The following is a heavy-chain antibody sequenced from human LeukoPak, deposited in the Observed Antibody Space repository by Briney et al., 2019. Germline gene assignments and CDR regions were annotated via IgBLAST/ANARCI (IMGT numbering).Heavy chain of an antibody. V-gene: IGHV3-64D*06. CDR2: SSSSNGGST. D-gene: IGHD6-19*01. Sequence: GGSLRLSCSASGSTFSTLPMHWVRQAPGKGLEYVSGSSSSNGGSTYYADSVKGRFTISRDNSKNTLYLQMSSLRPEDTAVYYCVKQSSGWVYWGQGTPVTVSS. J-gene: IGHJ4*02. CDR3: VKQSSGWVY. CDR1: GSTFSTLP.